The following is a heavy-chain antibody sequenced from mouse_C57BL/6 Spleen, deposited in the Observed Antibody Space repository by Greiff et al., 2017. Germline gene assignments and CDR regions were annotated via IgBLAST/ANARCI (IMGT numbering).Heavy chain of an antibody. J-gene: IGHJ4*01. CDR1: GYTFTDYN. CDR2: INPNNGGT. Sequence: EVQLQQSGPELVKPGASVKIPCKASGYTFTDYNMDWVKQSHGKSLEWIGDINPNNGGTIYNQKFKGKATLTVDKSSSTAYMERRSLTSEATAVYYCARWRYDYGSMDYWGQGTSVTVSS. V-gene: IGHV1-18*01. D-gene: IGHD2-4*01. CDR3: ARWRYDYGSMDY.